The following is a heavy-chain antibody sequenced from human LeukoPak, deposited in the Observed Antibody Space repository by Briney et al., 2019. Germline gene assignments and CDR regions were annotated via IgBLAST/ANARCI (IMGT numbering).Heavy chain of an antibody. D-gene: IGHD2-2*03. J-gene: IGHJ3*02. Sequence: PGRSLRLSCAASGFTFDDYAMHWVRQAPGKGLEWVPGISWNSGSIGYADSVKGRFTISRDNAKNSLYLQMNSLRAEDMALYYCAKASGYCSSTSCYAFDIWGQGTMVTVSS. CDR1: GFTFDDYA. CDR3: AKASGYCSSTSCYAFDI. CDR2: ISWNSGSI. V-gene: IGHV3-9*03.